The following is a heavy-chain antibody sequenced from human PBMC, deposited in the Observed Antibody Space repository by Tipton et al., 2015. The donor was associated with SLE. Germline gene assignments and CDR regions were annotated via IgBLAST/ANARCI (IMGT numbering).Heavy chain of an antibody. CDR1: GGSFSGYY. J-gene: IGHJ4*02. CDR3: AREDTLSFDY. CDR2: INHSGST. D-gene: IGHD2-15*01. Sequence: TLSLTCAVYGGSFSGYYWSWIRQPPGKGLEWIGEINHSGSTNYNPSLKSRVTISVDTSKNQFSLKLSSVTAADTAVYYCAREDTLSFDYWGQGTLVTVSS. V-gene: IGHV4-34*01.